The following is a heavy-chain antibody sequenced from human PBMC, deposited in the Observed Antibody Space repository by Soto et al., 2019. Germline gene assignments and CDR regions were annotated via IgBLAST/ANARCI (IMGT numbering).Heavy chain of an antibody. J-gene: IGHJ6*02. CDR2: ISSNGNST. D-gene: IGHD6-13*01. CDR3: ARDNLEFSAAGLYYYYYGMDV. Sequence: GGSLRLSCAASGATFSNHALSWVRQGPGKGLEWVSSISSNGNSTYYADSVKGRFTISRDNAKNTLYLQMNSLRAEDTAVYYCARDNLEFSAAGLYYYYYGMDVWGQGTTVTVSS. V-gene: IGHV3-23*01. CDR1: GATFSNHA.